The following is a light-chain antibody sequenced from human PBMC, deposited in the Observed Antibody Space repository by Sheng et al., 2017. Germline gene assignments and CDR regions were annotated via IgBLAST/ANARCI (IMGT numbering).Light chain of an antibody. CDR2: GAS. CDR1: ERISGNY. CDR3: QQYNSSPPWT. J-gene: IGKJ1*01. V-gene: IGKV3-20*01. Sequence: IVLTQSPGTLSVSPGERVTLSCRASERISGNYLAWYQQKPGQTPRLLINGASSRATGIPDRFSGSGSGTDFTLTIRRLEPEDFAVYYCQQYNSSPPWTFGRGTEGGN.